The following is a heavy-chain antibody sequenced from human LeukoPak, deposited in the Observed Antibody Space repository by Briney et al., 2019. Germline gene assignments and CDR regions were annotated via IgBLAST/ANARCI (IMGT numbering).Heavy chain of an antibody. Sequence: GGPLRLSCAASGFTFSSYSMNWVRQAPGKGLEWVSSISSSSSYIYYADSVKGRFTISRDNAKNSLYLQMNSLRAEDTAVYYCARDGRDRDAFDIWGQGTMVTVSS. CDR3: ARDGRDRDAFDI. CDR2: ISSSSSYI. V-gene: IGHV3-21*01. CDR1: GFTFSSYS. J-gene: IGHJ3*02. D-gene: IGHD1-26*01.